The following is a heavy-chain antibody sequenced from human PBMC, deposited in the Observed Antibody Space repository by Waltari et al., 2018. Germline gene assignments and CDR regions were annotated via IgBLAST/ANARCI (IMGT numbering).Heavy chain of an antibody. D-gene: IGHD4-17*01. V-gene: IGHV3-30*01. CDR1: GFTFSSSA. Sequence: QVQLVESGGGVVQPGRSLRLSCAASGFTFSSSAMHWVRRAPGKGLEWVAVISYDGSNKYYADSVKGRFTISRDNSKNTLYLQMNSLRAEDTAVYYCAAGWGMTTVTTWDYWGQGTLVTVSS. CDR2: ISYDGSNK. CDR3: AAGWGMTTVTTWDY. J-gene: IGHJ4*02.